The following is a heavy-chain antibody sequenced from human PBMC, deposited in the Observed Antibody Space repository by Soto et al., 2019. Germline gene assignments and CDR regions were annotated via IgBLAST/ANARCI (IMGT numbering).Heavy chain of an antibody. J-gene: IGHJ4*02. V-gene: IGHV3-74*01. CDR1: GFPFSSYW. Sequence: EVQLVESGGDLVQRGGYLRLSCAASGFPFSSYWMHWVRHTPGKGLDWVARTSGDEVTTYYSDSVTGRFTDSRDNAKNILSLQIRGLRAEDTAGYYCAREYYGLLTGYYTDYWGQGTLVSVSS. CDR2: TSGDEVTT. D-gene: IGHD3-9*01. CDR3: AREYYGLLTGYYTDY.